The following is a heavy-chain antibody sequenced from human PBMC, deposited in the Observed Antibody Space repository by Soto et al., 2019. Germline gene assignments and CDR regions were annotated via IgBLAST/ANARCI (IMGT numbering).Heavy chain of an antibody. CDR3: ARDLLQVRVRGYYYYGMDV. V-gene: IGHV1-3*01. CDR2: INAGNGNT. Sequence: ASVKVSCKASGYTFTSYAMHWVRQAPGQRLEWMGWINAGNGNTKYSQKFQGRVTITRDTSASTAYMELSSLRSEDTAVYYCARDLLQVRVRGYYYYGMDVSGQGTTVTVSS. D-gene: IGHD3-10*01. J-gene: IGHJ6*02. CDR1: GYTFTSYA.